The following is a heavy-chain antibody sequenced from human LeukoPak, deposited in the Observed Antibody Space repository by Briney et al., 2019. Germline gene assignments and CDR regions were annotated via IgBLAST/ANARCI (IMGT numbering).Heavy chain of an antibody. CDR2: ISGSGGST. CDR1: GFTFSSYA. Sequence: GGSLRLSCAASGFTFSSYAMSWVRQAPGKGLEWVSAISGSGGSTYCADSVKGRFTISRDNSKNTLYLQMNSLRAEDTAVYYCAKDLGPLDSGNYWGQGTLVTVSS. D-gene: IGHD1-26*01. CDR3: AKDLGPLDSGNY. J-gene: IGHJ4*02. V-gene: IGHV3-23*01.